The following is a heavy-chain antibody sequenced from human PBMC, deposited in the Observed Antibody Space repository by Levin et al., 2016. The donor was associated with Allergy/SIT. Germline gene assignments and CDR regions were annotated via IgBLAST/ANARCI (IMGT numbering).Heavy chain of an antibody. CDR3: ARDGGSGTPLDY. J-gene: IGHJ4*02. V-gene: IGHV3-74*01. D-gene: IGHD3-10*01. CDR1: GFTFRSYW. CDR2: INGGGLYT. Sequence: GESLKISCAISGFTFRSYWMHWVRQAPGKGLVWVSHINGGGLYTTYADFVTGRFTISRDDAKNTVYLQMDSLKGEDTAVYYCARDGGSGTPLDYWGQGTLVSVSS.